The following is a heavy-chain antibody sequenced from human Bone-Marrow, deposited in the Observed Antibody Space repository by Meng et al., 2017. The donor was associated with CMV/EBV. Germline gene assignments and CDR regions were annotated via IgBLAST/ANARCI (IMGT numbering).Heavy chain of an antibody. V-gene: IGHV4-39*07. Sequence: GSLRLSCTVSGGSISSSSYYWGWIRQPPGKGLEWIGSIYYSGSTYYNPSLKSRVTISVHTSKIQFSLKLSSVTAADTAVYYCARGSGYGSYYFDYWGQGTLVTVSS. J-gene: IGHJ4*02. CDR2: IYYSGST. CDR3: ARGSGYGSYYFDY. CDR1: GGSISSSSYY. D-gene: IGHD5-12*01.